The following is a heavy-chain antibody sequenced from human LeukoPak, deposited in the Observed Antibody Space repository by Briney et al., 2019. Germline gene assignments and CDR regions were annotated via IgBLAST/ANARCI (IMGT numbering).Heavy chain of an antibody. V-gene: IGHV3-23*05. D-gene: IGHD2-21*02. J-gene: IGHJ6*02. CDR3: GSSTVHYYNHGMDV. CDR2: VYSNDNT. Sequence: GGSLRLSCAASGFTFSSYAMSWVRQAPGKGLEWVSAVYSNDNTYYADPVKGRFTISRDNSKNTLYLQMNSLRAEDTAVYYCGSSTVHYYNHGMDVWGQGATVTVSS. CDR1: GFTFSSYA.